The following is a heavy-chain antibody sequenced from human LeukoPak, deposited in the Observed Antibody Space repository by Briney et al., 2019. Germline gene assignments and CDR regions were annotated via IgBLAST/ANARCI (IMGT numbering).Heavy chain of an antibody. CDR3: AKLHNLNCDY. CDR1: GFTFGDYA. D-gene: IGHD1-14*01. Sequence: GGSLRLSCAASGFTFGDYAMSWVRQAPGKGLEWVSTISGSGGSTYYADSVKGRFTISRDSSKNTLYLQMNNLRPEDTAVYYCAKLHNLNCDYWGLGTLVTVSS. J-gene: IGHJ4*02. CDR2: ISGSGGST. V-gene: IGHV3-23*01.